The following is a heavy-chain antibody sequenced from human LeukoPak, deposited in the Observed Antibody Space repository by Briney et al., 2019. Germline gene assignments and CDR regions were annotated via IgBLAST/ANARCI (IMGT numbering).Heavy chain of an antibody. V-gene: IGHV3-7*05. CDR3: ARATTMVRGVIRGWYFDL. Sequence: GGSLRLSCAASGFTFSTYWMSWVRQAPGKGLEWVAQIKSDGSDKYYMDSVKGRFTIPRDNAKNSLYLQMNSLRAEDTAVYYCARATTMVRGVIRGWYFDLWGRGTLVTVSS. CDR2: IKSDGSDK. D-gene: IGHD3-10*01. J-gene: IGHJ2*01. CDR1: GFTFSTYW.